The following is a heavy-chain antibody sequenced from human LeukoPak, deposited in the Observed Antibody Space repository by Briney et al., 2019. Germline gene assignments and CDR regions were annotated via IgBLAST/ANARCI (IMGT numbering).Heavy chain of an antibody. CDR2: INHSGST. CDR1: GGSFSGYY. J-gene: IGHJ6*03. CDR3: ARDRNYYYYMDV. Sequence: SETLSLTCAVYGGSFSGYYWSWIRQPPGKGLEWIGEINHSGSTNYNPSLKSRVTISVDTSKNQFSLKLSSVTAADTAVHYCARDRNYYYYMDVWGKGTTVTVSS. V-gene: IGHV4-34*01.